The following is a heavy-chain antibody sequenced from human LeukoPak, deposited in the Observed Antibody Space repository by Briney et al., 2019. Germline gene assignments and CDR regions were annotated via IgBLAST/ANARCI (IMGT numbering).Heavy chain of an antibody. Sequence: SETLSLTCAVYGGSFSGYYWSWIRQPPGKGLEWIGEINHSGSTNYNPSLKSRVTISVDTSKNQFSLKLSSVTAADTAVYYCARDHFPGAKAFDIWGQGTMVTVSS. CDR2: INHSGST. J-gene: IGHJ3*02. CDR1: GGSFSGYY. CDR3: ARDHFPGAKAFDI. V-gene: IGHV4-34*01. D-gene: IGHD1-26*01.